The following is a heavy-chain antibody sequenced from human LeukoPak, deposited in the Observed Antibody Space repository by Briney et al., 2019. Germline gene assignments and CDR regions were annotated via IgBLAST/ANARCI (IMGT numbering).Heavy chain of an antibody. CDR1: GFTFSSYG. CDR3: AKDSKRPVNYGSGSYVFDY. Sequence: GGSLRLSCAASGFTFSSYGMHWVRQAPGEGLEWVAVISYDGSNKYYADSVKGRFTISRDNSKNTLYLQMNSLRAEDTAVYYCAKDSKRPVNYGSGSYVFDYWGQGTLVTVSS. D-gene: IGHD3-10*01. V-gene: IGHV3-30*18. J-gene: IGHJ4*02. CDR2: ISYDGSNK.